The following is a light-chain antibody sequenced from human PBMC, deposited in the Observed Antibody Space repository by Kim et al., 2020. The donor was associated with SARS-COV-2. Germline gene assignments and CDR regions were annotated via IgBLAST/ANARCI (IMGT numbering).Light chain of an antibody. CDR1: QDISNY. CDR2: DAS. CDR3: QQYDNLPRT. Sequence: DIQMTQSPSSLSASVGDRVTITCQASQDISNYLNWYQQKPGKAPKLLTYDASNLETGVPSRFSGSGSGTDFTFTISSLQPEDIATYYCQQYDNLPRTFGQGTKLEI. V-gene: IGKV1-33*01. J-gene: IGKJ2*01.